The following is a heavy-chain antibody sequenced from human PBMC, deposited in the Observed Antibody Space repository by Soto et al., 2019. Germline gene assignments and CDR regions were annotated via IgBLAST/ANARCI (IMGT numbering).Heavy chain of an antibody. CDR1: GFTFSSYA. CDR3: AKGAVVRGVYDLDY. Sequence: EVQLLESGGGLVQPGWSLRLSCAASGFTFSSYAMNWVRQAPGKGLEWVSAISGSGGSTYYADSVKCRFTISRDNSKNTLYLQMNSLRAEDTAVYYCAKGAVVRGVYDLDYWGQGTLVTVSS. V-gene: IGHV3-23*01. J-gene: IGHJ4*02. CDR2: ISGSGGST. D-gene: IGHD3-10*01.